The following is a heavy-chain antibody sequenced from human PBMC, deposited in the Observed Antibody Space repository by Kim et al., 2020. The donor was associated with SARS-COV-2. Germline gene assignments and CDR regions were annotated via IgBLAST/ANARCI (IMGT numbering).Heavy chain of an antibody. J-gene: IGHJ4*02. Sequence: SQTLSLTCAISGDSVSSNSAAWNWIRQSPSRGLEWLGRTYYRSKWYNDYAVSVKSRITINPDTSKNQFSLQLNSVTPEDTAVYYCARGVVATIFMGSVHFDYWGQGTLVTVSS. D-gene: IGHD5-12*01. CDR1: GDSVSSNSAA. CDR2: TYYRSKWYN. V-gene: IGHV6-1*01. CDR3: ARGVVATIFMGSVHFDY.